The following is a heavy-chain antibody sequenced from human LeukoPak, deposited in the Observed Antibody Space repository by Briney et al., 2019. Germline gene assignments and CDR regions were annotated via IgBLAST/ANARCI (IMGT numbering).Heavy chain of an antibody. V-gene: IGHV3-7*03. Sequence: GGSLRLSCAASGFTFSSYWMNWARQAPGKGLEWVASINHNGNVNYYVDSVKGRFTISRDNAKNSLYLQMSNLRAEDTAVYYCTTDPLGPSWGQGTLVTVSS. J-gene: IGHJ5*02. D-gene: IGHD3/OR15-3a*01. CDR1: GFTFSSYW. CDR2: INHNGNVN. CDR3: TTDPLGPS.